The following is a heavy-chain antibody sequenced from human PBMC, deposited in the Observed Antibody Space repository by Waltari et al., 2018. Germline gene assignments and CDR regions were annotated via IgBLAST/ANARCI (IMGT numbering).Heavy chain of an antibody. J-gene: IGHJ4*02. D-gene: IGHD3-3*01. V-gene: IGHV3-23*01. CDR1: GFTFSNYA. Sequence: EVQLLESGGGLVQPGGSLRLSCAASGFTFSNYAMNWVRQAPGKGLEWVSAISGGGANTYYADSMKGRFTISRDNSKNTVYLQINSLRVDETAVYYCARDPRSGQWALYNFDYWGQGTLLTVSS. CDR2: ISGGGANT. CDR3: ARDPRSGQWALYNFDY.